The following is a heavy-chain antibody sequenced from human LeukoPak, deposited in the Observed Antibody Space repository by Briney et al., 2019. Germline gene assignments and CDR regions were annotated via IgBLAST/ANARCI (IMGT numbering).Heavy chain of an antibody. CDR3: ATTFSGYVSSWPEYFQH. V-gene: IGHV4-59*08. D-gene: IGHD6-13*01. Sequence: SETLSLTCTVSGVSISSYYWSWIRQPPGKGLEWIGYYYYSGNTNYNPSLKSRVTISEDTSKNQFPLRLFSVTASDTAVYYCATTFSGYVSSWPEYFQHWGQGILVTVSS. J-gene: IGHJ1*01. CDR1: GVSISSYY. CDR2: YYYSGNT.